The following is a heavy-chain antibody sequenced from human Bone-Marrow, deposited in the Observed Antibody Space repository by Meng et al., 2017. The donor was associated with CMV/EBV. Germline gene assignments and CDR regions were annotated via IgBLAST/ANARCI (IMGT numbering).Heavy chain of an antibody. CDR1: GFTFTTYS. D-gene: IGHD3-16*01. V-gene: IGHV3-48*04. Sequence: GESLKISCAASGFTFTTYSMNWVRQAPGEGLEWVSYITGSSSTINYADSVKGRFTISRDNAKNLLYLQLNSLRAEDTAVYYCATSWGTFDNWVQGTLVTVSS. CDR2: ITGSSSTI. J-gene: IGHJ4*02. CDR3: ATSWGTFDN.